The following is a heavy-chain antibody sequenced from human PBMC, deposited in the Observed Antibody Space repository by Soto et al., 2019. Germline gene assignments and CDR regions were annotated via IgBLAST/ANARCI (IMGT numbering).Heavy chain of an antibody. D-gene: IGHD3-10*01. Sequence: QVHLVQSGAEVKKPGASVKVSCKASGYTFTNYDINWVRQAPGQGLEWMGWISTYTGNTNYAQKLQGRVTMTPDTPTSTAYMELRSLRSDDTAVYYCARVYYYGSGRPTPGGMDVWGQGPTVTVSS. CDR2: ISTYTGNT. CDR3: ARVYYYGSGRPTPGGMDV. V-gene: IGHV1-18*01. CDR1: GYTFTNYD. J-gene: IGHJ6*02.